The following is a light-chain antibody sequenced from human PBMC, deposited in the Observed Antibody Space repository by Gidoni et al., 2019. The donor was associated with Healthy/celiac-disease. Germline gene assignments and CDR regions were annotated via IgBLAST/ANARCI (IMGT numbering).Light chain of an antibody. V-gene: IGKV1-5*03. Sequence: DIQMTQSPSTLSASVGDRVTITCRASQSISSWLAWYQQKPGKAPKLLIYKASSLESGVPSRFSGSESGTEFTLTISSLQPDDFATYYCQQYNSYSLYTFGQXTKLEIK. CDR1: QSISSW. CDR3: QQYNSYSLYT. J-gene: IGKJ2*01. CDR2: KAS.